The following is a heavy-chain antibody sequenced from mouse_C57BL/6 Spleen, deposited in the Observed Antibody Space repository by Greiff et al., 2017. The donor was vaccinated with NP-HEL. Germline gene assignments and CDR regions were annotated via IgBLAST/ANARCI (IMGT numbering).Heavy chain of an antibody. CDR2: IYPRSGNT. CDR3: ARFAVFITTVVAREVWAMDY. Sequence: QVQLQQSGAELARPGASVKLSCKASGYTFTSYGISWVKQRTGQGLEWIGEIYPRSGNTYYNEKFKGKATLTADKSSSTAYMELRSLTSEDSAVYFCARFAVFITTVVAREVWAMDYWSQGTSVTVSS. J-gene: IGHJ4*01. D-gene: IGHD1-1*01. CDR1: GYTFTSYG. V-gene: IGHV1-81*01.